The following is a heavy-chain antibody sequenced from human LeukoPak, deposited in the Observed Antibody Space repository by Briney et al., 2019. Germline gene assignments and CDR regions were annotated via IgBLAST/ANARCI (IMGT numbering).Heavy chain of an antibody. CDR3: ARNYDILTGYYFDY. D-gene: IGHD3-9*01. J-gene: IGHJ4*02. Sequence: GASVKVSCKASGYTFTSYDINWVRQATGQGLEWMGWISAYNGNTNYAQKLQGRVTMTTDTSTSTAYMELRSLRSDDTAVYYCARNYDILTGYYFDYWGQGTLVTVSS. V-gene: IGHV1-18*01. CDR2: ISAYNGNT. CDR1: GYTFTSYD.